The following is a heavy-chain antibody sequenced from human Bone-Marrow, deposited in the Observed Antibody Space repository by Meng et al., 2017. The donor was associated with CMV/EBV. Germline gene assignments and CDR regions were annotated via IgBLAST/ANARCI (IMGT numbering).Heavy chain of an antibody. CDR1: FSSYT. Sequence: FSSYTISWVRQAPGQGLEWMGRIIPILGIANYAQKFQGRVTITADKSTSTAYMELSSLRSEDTAVYYCASQYSSSSPVYYYYYGMDVWGQGTTVTVSS. D-gene: IGHD6-6*01. CDR3: ASQYSSSSPVYYYYYGMDV. V-gene: IGHV1-69*02. CDR2: IIPILGIA. J-gene: IGHJ6*02.